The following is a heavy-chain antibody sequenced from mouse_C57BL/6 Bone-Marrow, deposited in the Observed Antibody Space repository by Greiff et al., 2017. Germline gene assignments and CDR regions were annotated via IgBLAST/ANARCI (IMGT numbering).Heavy chain of an antibody. CDR1: GYAFSSSW. V-gene: IGHV1-82*01. CDR3: ASYYDGYCFDY. Sequence: QVQLKESGPELVKPGASVKISCKASGYAFSSSWMNWVKQRPGKGLEWIGRIYPGDGDTNYTGKFKGKATLTADKSSSTAYMQLSSLTSEDSAVYFCASYYDGYCFDYWGQGTTLTVSS. CDR2: IYPGDGDT. D-gene: IGHD2-3*01. J-gene: IGHJ2*01.